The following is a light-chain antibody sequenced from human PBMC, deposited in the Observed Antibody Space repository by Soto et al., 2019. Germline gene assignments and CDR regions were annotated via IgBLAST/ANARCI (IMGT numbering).Light chain of an antibody. CDR1: QSVSSY. CDR2: GAA. Sequence: EIVLTQSPATLSLSPGERATLSFRASQSVSSYLAWYQQKPGQAPRLLMYGAASRATGTPDRFSGSGSGADFTLTISRLEPEDFAVYYCQQYGSSSLTFGGGTKVDIK. J-gene: IGKJ4*01. V-gene: IGKV3-20*01. CDR3: QQYGSSSLT.